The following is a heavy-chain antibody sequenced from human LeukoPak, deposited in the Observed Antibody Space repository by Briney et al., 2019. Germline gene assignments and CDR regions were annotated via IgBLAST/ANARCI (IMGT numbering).Heavy chain of an antibody. Sequence: GASLKISCEASGYRFTNYWIGWVRQMPGKGLEWMGIIYPGDSDTRYSPSFQGQVTISADKSISTAYLQWSSLKASDTAVYYCARWAATGIGLDYWGQGTLVTVSS. CDR2: IYPGDSDT. J-gene: IGHJ4*02. CDR1: GYRFTNYW. D-gene: IGHD6-13*01. CDR3: ARWAATGIGLDY. V-gene: IGHV5-51*01.